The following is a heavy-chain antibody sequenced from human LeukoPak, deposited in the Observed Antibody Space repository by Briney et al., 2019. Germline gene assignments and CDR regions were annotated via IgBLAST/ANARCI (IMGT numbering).Heavy chain of an antibody. D-gene: IGHD2-2*03. CDR1: GFTFSSYA. Sequence: GGSLRLSCAASGFTFSSYAMHWVRQAPGKGLEWVAVISYDGSNKYYTDSVKGRFTISRDNSKNTLYLQMNSLRAEDTAVYYCARMDIVVVPAAKRGGDYWGQGTLVTVSS. CDR3: ARMDIVVVPAAKRGGDY. V-gene: IGHV3-30-3*01. CDR2: ISYDGSNK. J-gene: IGHJ4*02.